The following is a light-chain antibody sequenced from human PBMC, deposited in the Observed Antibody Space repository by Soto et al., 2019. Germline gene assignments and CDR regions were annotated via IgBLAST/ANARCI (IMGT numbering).Light chain of an antibody. CDR2: GAS. Sequence: EIVMTQSPANLSVSPGERATLSCRASQSVSSNLAWYQQKPGQGPRLLIYGASTRATGIPARFSGSGSGTEFTLTISSLQSEDFAVYYCQQYNKWPLYTFGQGIKVEIK. CDR1: QSVSSN. J-gene: IGKJ2*01. CDR3: QQYNKWPLYT. V-gene: IGKV3-15*01.